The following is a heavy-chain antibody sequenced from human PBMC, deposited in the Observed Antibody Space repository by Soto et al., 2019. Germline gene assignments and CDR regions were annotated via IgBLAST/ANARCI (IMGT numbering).Heavy chain of an antibody. CDR2: INKEGGDV. Sequence: DVQVVESGGGLVQPGGSLRLSCAVSGFRFSDYWMTWVSQAPGKGLEWVANINKEGGDVGYGASVKGRFTISRDNAKRSMYLQMNSLRDEDTAVYYCVRNSGWYNLDHWGQGTLVTVSS. CDR3: VRNSGWYNLDH. J-gene: IGHJ4*02. D-gene: IGHD6-19*01. V-gene: IGHV3-7*03. CDR1: GFRFSDYW.